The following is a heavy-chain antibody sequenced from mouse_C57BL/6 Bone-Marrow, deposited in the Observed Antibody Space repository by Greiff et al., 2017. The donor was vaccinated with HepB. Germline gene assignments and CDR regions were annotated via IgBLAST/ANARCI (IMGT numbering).Heavy chain of an antibody. J-gene: IGHJ3*01. CDR3: ARGDYASY. CDR2: IYPSDSES. D-gene: IGHD2-4*01. CDR1: GYTFTSYW. V-gene: IGHV1-61*01. Sequence: QVQLQQPGAELVRPGSSVKLSCKASGYTFTSYWMDWVKQRPGQGLEWIGNIYPSDSESHYNQKFKDKATLTVDKSSSTAYMQLSSLTSEDSAVYYCARGDYASYWGQGTLVTVSA.